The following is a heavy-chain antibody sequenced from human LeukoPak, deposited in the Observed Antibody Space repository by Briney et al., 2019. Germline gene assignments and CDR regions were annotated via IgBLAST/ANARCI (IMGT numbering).Heavy chain of an antibody. V-gene: IGHV3-23*01. J-gene: IGHJ4*02. D-gene: IGHD6-13*01. CDR1: GFTFSSYW. Sequence: GGSLRLSCAASGFTFSSYWMSWVRQAPGKGLEWVSAISGSGGSTYYADSVKGRFTISRDNSKNTLYLQMNSLRAEDTAVYYCARVSSSSWDFDYWGQGTLVTVSS. CDR2: ISGSGGST. CDR3: ARVSSSSWDFDY.